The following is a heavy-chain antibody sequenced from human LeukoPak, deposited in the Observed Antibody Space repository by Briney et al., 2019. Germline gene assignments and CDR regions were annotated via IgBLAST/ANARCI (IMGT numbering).Heavy chain of an antibody. V-gene: IGHV3-23*01. CDR2: ISGSGGST. Sequence: GGSLRLSCAASGFTFSSYAMSWVRQAPGKRLEWVSAISGSGGSTYYADSVKGRFTISRDNSKNTLYLQMNSLRAEDTAVYYCAKDDYYDSSGSVWGQGTLVTVSS. J-gene: IGHJ4*02. CDR1: GFTFSSYA. CDR3: AKDDYYDSSGSV. D-gene: IGHD3-22*01.